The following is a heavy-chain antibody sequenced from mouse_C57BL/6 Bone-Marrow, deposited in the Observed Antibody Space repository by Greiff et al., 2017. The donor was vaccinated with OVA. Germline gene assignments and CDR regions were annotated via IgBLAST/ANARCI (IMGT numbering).Heavy chain of an antibody. CDR1: GYTFTSYW. Sequence: QVQLQQSGAELVRPGSSVKLSCKASGYTFTSYWMHWVKQRPIQGLEWIGNIDPSDSETHYNQKFKDKATLTVDKSSSTAYMQLSSLTSEDSAVYYCARRGITDFDYWGQGTTLTVSS. CDR2: IDPSDSET. V-gene: IGHV1-52*01. CDR3: ARRGITDFDY. D-gene: IGHD1-1*01. J-gene: IGHJ2*01.